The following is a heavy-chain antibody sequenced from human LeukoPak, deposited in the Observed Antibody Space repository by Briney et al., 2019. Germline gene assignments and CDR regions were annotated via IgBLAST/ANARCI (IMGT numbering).Heavy chain of an antibody. Sequence: GGSLRLSCAASGFTFINYAMHWVRQAPGKGLEWVAVISSDGTSKYYADSVKGRFTISKDNAKNTVYLQMNSLRAEDTAVYYCVSFYETYWGRGTLVTVSS. CDR3: VSFYETY. D-gene: IGHD2/OR15-2a*01. CDR1: GFTFINYA. V-gene: IGHV3-30*04. CDR2: ISSDGTSK. J-gene: IGHJ4*02.